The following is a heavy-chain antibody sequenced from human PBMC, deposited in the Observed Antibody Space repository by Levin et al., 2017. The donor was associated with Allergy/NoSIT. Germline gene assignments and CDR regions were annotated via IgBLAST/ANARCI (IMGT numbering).Heavy chain of an antibody. J-gene: IGHJ4*02. D-gene: IGHD3-16*01. Sequence: RASVKVSCKASGGTFSSYAISWVRQAPGQGLEWMGGIIPIFGTANYAQKFQGRVTITADESTSTAYMELSSLRSEDTAVYYCARPDHYGQYYFDYWGQGTLVTVSS. V-gene: IGHV1-69*13. CDR3: ARPDHYGQYYFDY. CDR2: IIPIFGTA. CDR1: GGTFSSYA.